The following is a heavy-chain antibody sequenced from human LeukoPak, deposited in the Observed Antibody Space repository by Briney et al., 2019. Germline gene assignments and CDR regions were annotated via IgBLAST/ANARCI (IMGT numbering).Heavy chain of an antibody. J-gene: IGHJ6*03. Sequence: SETLSLTCTVSGGSISSYYWSWIRQPPGKGLEWIGYIYYSGSTNYNPSLKSRVTISVDTSKNQFSLKLSPVTAADTAVYYCARVGYCSSTSCPDHYYYYYYMDGWGKGTTVTVSS. CDR1: GGSISSYY. CDR3: ARVGYCSSTSCPDHYYYYYYMDG. V-gene: IGHV4-59*01. D-gene: IGHD2-2*01. CDR2: IYYSGST.